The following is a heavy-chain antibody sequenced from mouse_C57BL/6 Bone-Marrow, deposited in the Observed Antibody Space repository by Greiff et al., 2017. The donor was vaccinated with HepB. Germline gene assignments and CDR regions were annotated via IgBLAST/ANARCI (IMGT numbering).Heavy chain of an antibody. CDR3: TRDYDFPYAMDY. J-gene: IGHJ4*01. CDR2: IYPGNSDT. V-gene: IGHV1-5*01. Sequence: EVQLQQSGTVLARPGASVKMSCKTSGYTFTSYWMHWVKQRPGQGLEWIGAIYPGNSDTSYNQKFKGKAKLTAVTSASTAYMELSCLTNEDSAVYYCTRDYDFPYAMDYWGQGTSVTVSS. CDR1: GYTFTSYW. D-gene: IGHD2-4*01.